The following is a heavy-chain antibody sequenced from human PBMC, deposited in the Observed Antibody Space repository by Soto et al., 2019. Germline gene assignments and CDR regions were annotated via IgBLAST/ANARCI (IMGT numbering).Heavy chain of an antibody. V-gene: IGHV3-49*03. CDR1: GFNIGDFG. D-gene: IGHD2-2*01. CDR2: IRSKGYGGTT. J-gene: IGHJ6*02. Sequence: GGSLRLSCTGSGFNIGDFGMSWFRQAPGKGLEWLSFIRSKGYGGTTESAASVRGRFITSRDDSKSIAYLQMNSLETEDTAVYYCACLTSWSQEYYYGMDVWGQGTTVTVSS. CDR3: ACLTSWSQEYYYGMDV.